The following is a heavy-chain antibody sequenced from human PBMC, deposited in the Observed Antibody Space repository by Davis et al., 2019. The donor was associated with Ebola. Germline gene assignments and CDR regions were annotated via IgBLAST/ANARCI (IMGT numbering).Heavy chain of an antibody. CDR1: GFAFSVYY. J-gene: IGHJ6*02. D-gene: IGHD3-16*02. CDR3: ARDPIISLIVPSYGMDV. CDR2: MKFDGSET. Sequence: GESLKISCTASGFAFSVYYMGWVRQAPGKGLEWVSNMKFDGSETYYGDSVKGRFTISRDNTKNSLYLQMNALRAEDTAVYYCARDPIISLIVPSYGMDVWGPGTTVTVSS. V-gene: IGHV3-7*01.